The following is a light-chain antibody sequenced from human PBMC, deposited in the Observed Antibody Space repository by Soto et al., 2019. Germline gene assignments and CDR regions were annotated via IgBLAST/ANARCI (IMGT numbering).Light chain of an antibody. CDR3: QQYNDLST. J-gene: IGKJ4*01. Sequence: DIQMTQSPSTLSASVGDRVTIACRASQNIGDWLAWYQQKPGKAPNLLIYKASTLESGVPSRFSGSGSGTESTLAISSLQPEDFATYYCQQYNDLSTFGGGTKVDIK. V-gene: IGKV1-5*03. CDR1: QNIGDW. CDR2: KAS.